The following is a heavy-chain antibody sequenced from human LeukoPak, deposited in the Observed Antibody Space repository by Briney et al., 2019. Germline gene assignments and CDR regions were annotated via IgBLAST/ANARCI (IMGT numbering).Heavy chain of an antibody. CDR1: GGSISSYY. J-gene: IGHJ3*02. D-gene: IGHD1-26*01. CDR3: ARVRVGAPDAFDI. V-gene: IGHV4-59*01. CDR2: IYYSGNT. Sequence: SETLSLTCTVSGGSISSYYWSWIRQPPGKGLEWIGYIYYSGNTNYNPSLMSRVTISVDTSKNHFSLRLSSVTAADTAAYYCARVRVGAPDAFDIWGQGTMVTVSS.